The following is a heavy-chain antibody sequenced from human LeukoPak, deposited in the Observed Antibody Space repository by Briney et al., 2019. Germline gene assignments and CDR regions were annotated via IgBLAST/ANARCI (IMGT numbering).Heavy chain of an antibody. CDR2: INPSGGST. CDR1: GYTFTSYY. V-gene: IGHV1-46*01. Sequence: ASVKVSCKASGYTFTSYYMHWVRQAPGQGLEWMGIINPSGGSTSYAQKFQGRVTMTRDTSTSTVYMELSSLRSEDTAVYYCARGYYSGGSCLTDYGMDVWGKGTTVTVSS. J-gene: IGHJ6*04. D-gene: IGHD2-15*01. CDR3: ARGYYSGGSCLTDYGMDV.